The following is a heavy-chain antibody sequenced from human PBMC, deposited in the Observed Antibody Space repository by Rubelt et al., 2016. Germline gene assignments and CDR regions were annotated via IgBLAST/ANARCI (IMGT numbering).Heavy chain of an antibody. Sequence: IGYIYYSGSTNYNPSLKSRVTISVDTSKNQFSLKLSSVTAADTAVYYCASTGDSSGTNWGQGTLVTVSS. CDR3: ASTGDSSGTN. V-gene: IGHV4-59*01. CDR2: IYYSGST. D-gene: IGHD3-22*01. J-gene: IGHJ4*02.